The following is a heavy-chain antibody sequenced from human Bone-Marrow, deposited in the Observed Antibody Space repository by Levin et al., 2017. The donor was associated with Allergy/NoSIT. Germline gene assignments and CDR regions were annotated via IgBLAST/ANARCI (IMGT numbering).Heavy chain of an antibody. CDR1: GYTFTSYD. CDR2: MNPNSGNT. J-gene: IGHJ4*02. Sequence: GESLKISCKASGYTFTSYDINWVRQATGQGLEWMGWMNPNSGNTGYAQKFQGRVTMTRNTSISTAYMELSSLRSEDTAVYYCARGFMSSGWYHFDYWGQGTLVTVSS. V-gene: IGHV1-8*01. D-gene: IGHD6-19*01. CDR3: ARGFMSSGWYHFDY.